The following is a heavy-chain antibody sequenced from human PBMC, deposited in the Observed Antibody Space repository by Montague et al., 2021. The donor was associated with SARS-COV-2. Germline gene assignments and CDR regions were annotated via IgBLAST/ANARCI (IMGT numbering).Heavy chain of an antibody. CDR1: GDTVSSNSAA. Sequence: CAISGDTVSSNSAAWNWIRQSPSRGLEWLGRTYYRSKWYNDYAVSVKGRITINPDTSKNQFSLQLNSVTPEDTAVYYCARGSSGYYTPRPFDYWGQGTLVTVSS. J-gene: IGHJ4*02. CDR3: ARGSSGYYTPRPFDY. CDR2: TYYRSKWYN. V-gene: IGHV6-1*01. D-gene: IGHD3-22*01.